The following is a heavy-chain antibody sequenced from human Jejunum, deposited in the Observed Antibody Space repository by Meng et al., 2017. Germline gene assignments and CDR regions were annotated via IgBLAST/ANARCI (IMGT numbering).Heavy chain of an antibody. CDR2: IFYSGTT. J-gene: IGHJ5*02. D-gene: IGHD6-13*01. CDR3: ARDTAGFGP. V-gene: IGHV4-39*07. Sequence: GSAPGLVKPSQTLPLTSAWSGGSISTAGYNCGWIRQSPGKGLEWIGSIFYSGTTYYNPSLKSRVTISIDTSKNQFSLKMNSVTAADTAVYYCARDTAGFGPWGQGTLVTVSS. CDR1: GGSISTAGYN.